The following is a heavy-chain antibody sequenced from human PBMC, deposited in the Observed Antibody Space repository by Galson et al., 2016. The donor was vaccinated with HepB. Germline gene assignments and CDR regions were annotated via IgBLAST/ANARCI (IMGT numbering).Heavy chain of an antibody. D-gene: IGHD2-21*01. CDR2: IYHSGST. CDR3: TRVVEETVGENADALYYYYGMDV. CDR1: GGSINSPNW. V-gene: IGHV4-4*02. Sequence: SETLSLTCAVSGGSINSPNWWAWVRQPPGKGLEWIGEIYHSGSTYYNPSLSGRVTISVDKSKNQFSLRLNSVTAADTAVYFCTRVVEETVGENADALYYYYGMDVWGQGTTVTVSS. J-gene: IGHJ6*02.